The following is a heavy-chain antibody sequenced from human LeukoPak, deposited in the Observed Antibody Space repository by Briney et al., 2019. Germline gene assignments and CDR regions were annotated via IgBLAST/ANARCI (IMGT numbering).Heavy chain of an antibody. V-gene: IGHV3-23*01. CDR2: ITTSGGNT. D-gene: IGHD5-18*01. J-gene: IGHJ4*02. CDR3: AKGNGYSYGRYYFDY. CDR1: GFTFSSYA. Sequence: GGSLRLSCAASGFTFSSYAMGWVRQAPGKGLEWVSAITTSGGNTYYADSVKGRFTISRDNSKNTLYLQVNSLRAEDTAVYYCAKGNGYSYGRYYFDYWGQGTLVTVSS.